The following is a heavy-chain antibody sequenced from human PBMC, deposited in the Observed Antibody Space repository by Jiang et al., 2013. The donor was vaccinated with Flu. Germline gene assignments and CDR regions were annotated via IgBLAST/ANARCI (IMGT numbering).Heavy chain of an antibody. V-gene: IGHV4-59*08. Sequence: LLKPSETLSLTCTVSGGSISSYHWSWIRQPPGKGLEWIGYIYYTGSTNYNPSLNSRVTISIDTSKNQFSLKLSSVTAADTAVYYCARRDGYPRYYFDYWGQGTLVTVXS. CDR1: GGSISSYH. CDR2: IYYTGST. J-gene: IGHJ4*02. CDR3: ARRDGYPRYYFDY. D-gene: IGHD5-24*01.